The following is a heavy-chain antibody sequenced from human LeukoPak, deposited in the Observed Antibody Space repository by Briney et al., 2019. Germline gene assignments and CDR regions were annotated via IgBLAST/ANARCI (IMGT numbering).Heavy chain of an antibody. V-gene: IGHV4-59*08. Sequence: PSETLSLTCTVSGGSISSYYWSWIRQPPGKGLEWIGYIYYSGSTNYNPSLKSRVTISVDTSKNQFSLKLNSVTAADTAVYYCARHGISDRLIRFDYWGQGTLVTVSS. CDR2: IYYSGST. CDR1: GGSISSYY. CDR3: ARHGISDRLIRFDY. J-gene: IGHJ4*02. D-gene: IGHD3-16*01.